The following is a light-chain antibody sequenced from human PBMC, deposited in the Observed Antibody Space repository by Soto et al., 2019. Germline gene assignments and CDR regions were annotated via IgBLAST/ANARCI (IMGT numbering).Light chain of an antibody. CDR3: XQRSNXPST. J-gene: IGKJ4*01. CDR1: QSVSSY. V-gene: IGKV3-11*01. Sequence: EIVLTQSPATLSLSPGERATLSCRASQSVSSYLAWYQQKPGQAPRLLIYDASNRATGIPARXXXXXXXXXXXXXXXXXEPEDFAXXYCXQRSNXPSTFGGGTKVE. CDR2: DAS.